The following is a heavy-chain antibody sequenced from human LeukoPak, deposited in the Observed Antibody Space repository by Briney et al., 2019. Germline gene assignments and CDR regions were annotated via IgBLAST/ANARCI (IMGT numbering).Heavy chain of an antibody. D-gene: IGHD1-1*01. Sequence: PGGSLRLSCAASGFTFSTYAVSWIRQAPGKGLEWVSIISGSGGSTYYADSVKGRFTIFRDNSKNTLYLQMNSLRAEDTAVYYCAKERLTTTAFDYWGQGTLVTVSS. CDR3: AKERLTTTAFDY. J-gene: IGHJ4*02. CDR1: GFTFSTYA. V-gene: IGHV3-23*01. CDR2: ISGSGGST.